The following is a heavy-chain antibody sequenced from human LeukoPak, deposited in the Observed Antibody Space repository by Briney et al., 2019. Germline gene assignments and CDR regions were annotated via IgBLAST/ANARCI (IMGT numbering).Heavy chain of an antibody. J-gene: IGHJ4*02. D-gene: IGHD3-10*01. Sequence: PGGSLRLSCAASGFTFSSYSMNWVRQAPGKGLEWVSAISGSSSYIYYADSVKGRFTISRDNSKNTLYLQMNSLRAEDTAVYYCAKRGLLSRSYYFDYWGQGTLVTVSS. CDR2: ISGSSSYI. CDR3: AKRGLLSRSYYFDY. CDR1: GFTFSSYS. V-gene: IGHV3-21*01.